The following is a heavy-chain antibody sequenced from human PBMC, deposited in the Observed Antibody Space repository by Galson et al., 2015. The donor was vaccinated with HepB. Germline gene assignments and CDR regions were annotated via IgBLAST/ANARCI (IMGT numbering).Heavy chain of an antibody. CDR2: FDPEDGET. J-gene: IGHJ5*02. D-gene: IGHD2-8*02. Sequence: SVKVSCKVSGYTLTELSMHWVRQAPGKGLEWMRGFDPEDGETIYAQKFQGRVTMTEDTSTDTAYMELSSLRSEDTAVYYCASRPHCTGGVCYSWFDPWGQGTLVTVSS. CDR3: ASRPHCTGGVCYSWFDP. CDR1: GYTLTELS. V-gene: IGHV1-24*01.